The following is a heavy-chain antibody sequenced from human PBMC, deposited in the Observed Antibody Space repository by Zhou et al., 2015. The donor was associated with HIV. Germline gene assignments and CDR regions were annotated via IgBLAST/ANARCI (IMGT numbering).Heavy chain of an antibody. CDR1: GGTFGTYG. CDR3: ARDRGAARPEWRYFDL. CDR2: IIPVFGTA. V-gene: IGHV1-69*06. D-gene: IGHD6-6*01. Sequence: QVQLVQSGAEVKKPGSSVKVSCKASGGTFGTYGLTWVRQAPGQGLEWMGGIIPVFGTAKYAQKFQGRVSITADRSTSIAYMDLRSLRSDDTAVYYCARDRGAARPEWRYFDLWGRGTLVTVSP. J-gene: IGHJ2*01.